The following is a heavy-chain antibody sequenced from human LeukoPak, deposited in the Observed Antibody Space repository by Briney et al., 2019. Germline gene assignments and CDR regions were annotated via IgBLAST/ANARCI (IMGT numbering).Heavy chain of an antibody. CDR2: ISPYTTKT. D-gene: IGHD3-22*01. V-gene: IGHV1-18*01. J-gene: IGHJ4*02. Sequence: GASVKVSCKASGYTFISYGITWVRQAPGQGLEWMGWISPYTTKTNYAQSLQGRVTMTTDTSTSTAYMELRSLRSDDTAVYYCARDYPMSTPLDYWGQGTLVTVSS. CDR1: GYTFISYG. CDR3: ARDYPMSTPLDY.